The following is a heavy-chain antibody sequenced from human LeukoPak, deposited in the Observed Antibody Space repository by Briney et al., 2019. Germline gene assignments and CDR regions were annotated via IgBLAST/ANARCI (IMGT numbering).Heavy chain of an antibody. J-gene: IGHJ2*01. CDR1: GYSISSGNY. CDR2: IYHRGTS. V-gene: IGHV4-38-2*01. CDR3: ARPDFDEMASHPYDL. D-gene: IGHD5-24*01. Sequence: SETLSLTCSVSGYSISSGNYWGWIRQPPGKGLEWIGNIYHRGTSHYNPSLKSRVTISLDTSKNQFSLKLISVTAADTAVYYCARPDFDEMASHPYDLWGRGTLVTVSS.